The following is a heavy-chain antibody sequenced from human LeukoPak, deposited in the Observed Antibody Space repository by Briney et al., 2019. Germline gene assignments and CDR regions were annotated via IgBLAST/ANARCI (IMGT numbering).Heavy chain of an antibody. J-gene: IGHJ4*02. CDR3: AKDPTKMAFDPQVFDY. CDR2: ISYDGSNK. V-gene: IGHV3-30*18. Sequence: GGSLRLSCAASGFTFSSYGMHWVRQAPGKGLEWVAVISYDGSNKYYADSVKGRFTISRDNSKNTLYLQMNSLRAEDTAVYYCAKDPTKMAFDPQVFDYWGQGTLVTASS. CDR1: GFTFSSYG. D-gene: IGHD5-24*01.